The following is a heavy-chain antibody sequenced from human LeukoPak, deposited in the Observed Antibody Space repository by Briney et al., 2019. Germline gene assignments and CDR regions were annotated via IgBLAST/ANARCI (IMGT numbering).Heavy chain of an antibody. CDR1: GFTFSSYG. Sequence: PGRFLRLSCAASGFTFSSYGMHWVRQAPGKGLEWVAVIWYDGSNKYYADSVKGRFTISRDNSKNTLYLQMNSLRAEDTAVYYCARNIAAIDYWGQGTLVTVSS. CDR2: IWYDGSNK. D-gene: IGHD6-13*01. J-gene: IGHJ4*02. V-gene: IGHV3-33*01. CDR3: ARNIAAIDY.